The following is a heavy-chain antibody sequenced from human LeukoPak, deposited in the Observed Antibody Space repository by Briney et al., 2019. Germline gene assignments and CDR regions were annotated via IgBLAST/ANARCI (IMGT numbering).Heavy chain of an antibody. J-gene: IGHJ4*02. V-gene: IGHV4-59*01. CDR2: IYYSGST. Sequence: SETLSLTCTVSGGSISSYYWSWIRQPPGKGLEWIGYIYYSGSTNYNPSLKSRVTISVDTSKNQFSQKLSSVTAADTAVYYCARGAAAGTWSYYFDYWGQGTLVTVSS. D-gene: IGHD6-13*01. CDR1: GGSISSYY. CDR3: ARGAAAGTWSYYFDY.